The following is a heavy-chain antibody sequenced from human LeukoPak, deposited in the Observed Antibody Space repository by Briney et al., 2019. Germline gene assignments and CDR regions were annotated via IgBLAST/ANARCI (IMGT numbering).Heavy chain of an antibody. D-gene: IGHD3-22*01. Sequence: SQTLSLTCTVSGGSISSGSYYWSWIRQPAGKGLEWIGRIYTSGSTNYNPSLKSRVTISVDTSKNQFSLKLSSVTAADTAAYYCARASHYYDSSGYYVDAFDIWGQGTMVTVSS. CDR2: IYTSGST. J-gene: IGHJ3*02. CDR3: ARASHYYDSSGYYVDAFDI. CDR1: GGSISSGSYY. V-gene: IGHV4-61*02.